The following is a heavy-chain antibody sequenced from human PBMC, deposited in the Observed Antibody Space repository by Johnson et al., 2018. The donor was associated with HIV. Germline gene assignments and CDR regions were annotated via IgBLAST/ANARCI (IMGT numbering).Heavy chain of an antibody. CDR2: INWNGGSK. CDR1: GFTFDYYA. V-gene: IGHV3-20*04. CDR3: AREMNAGNDAFDI. Sequence: VQLVESGGVVVQPGGSLRLSCAASGFTFDYYAMHWVRQAPGKGLEWVSGINWNGGSKGYADSVKGRFTISRDNSKNTLYLQMNSLRAEDTAVYYCAREMNAGNDAFDIWGQGTMVTVSS. J-gene: IGHJ3*02.